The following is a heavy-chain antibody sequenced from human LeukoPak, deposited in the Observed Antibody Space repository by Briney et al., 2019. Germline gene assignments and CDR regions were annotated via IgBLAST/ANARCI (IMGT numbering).Heavy chain of an antibody. CDR2: ISYDGSNK. Sequence: GGSLRLSCAASGFTFSSYGMHWVRQAPGKGLEWAVLISYDGSNKYYADSVKGRFTISRDNSKNTLYLQMNSLRPEDTAVYYCAGAAFDYWGQGTLVTVSS. V-gene: IGHV3-30*03. CDR1: GFTFSSYG. J-gene: IGHJ4*02. CDR3: AGAAFDY.